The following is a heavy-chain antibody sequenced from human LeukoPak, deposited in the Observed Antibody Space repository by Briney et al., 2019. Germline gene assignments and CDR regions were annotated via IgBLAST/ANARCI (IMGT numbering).Heavy chain of an antibody. V-gene: IGHV4-59*01. CDR1: GGSISSYY. Sequence: SETLSLTCTVSGGSISSYYWSWIRQPPGKGLEWIGYIYYSGSTNYNPSLKSRVTISVDTSKNQFSLKLSSVTAADTAVYYCARGNCSGGSCHEYFQDWGQGTLVTVSS. D-gene: IGHD2-15*01. J-gene: IGHJ1*01. CDR3: ARGNCSGGSCHEYFQD. CDR2: IYYSGST.